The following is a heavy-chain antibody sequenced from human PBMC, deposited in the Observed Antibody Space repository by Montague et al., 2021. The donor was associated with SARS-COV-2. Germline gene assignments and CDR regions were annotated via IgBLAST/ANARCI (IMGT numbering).Heavy chain of an antibody. Sequence: SLRLSCAASGFTFTSYAMHWVRQAPGKGLEWVAVISFDGTNKYYTDSVKGRFTFSRDNSKNTLYLQMHSVRPEDTAVYYCARDQGGYSYNDYWGQGTLVTVSS. D-gene: IGHD5-18*01. CDR1: GFTFTSYA. V-gene: IGHV3-30-3*01. CDR2: ISFDGTNK. CDR3: ARDQGGYSYNDY. J-gene: IGHJ4*02.